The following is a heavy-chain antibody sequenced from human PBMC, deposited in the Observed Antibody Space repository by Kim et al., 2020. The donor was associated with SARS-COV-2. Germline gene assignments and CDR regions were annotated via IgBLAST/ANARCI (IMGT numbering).Heavy chain of an antibody. V-gene: IGHV4-34*01. D-gene: IGHD3-22*01. J-gene: IGHJ4*02. Sequence: SETLSLTCAVYGGSFSGYYWSWIRQPPGKGLEWIGEINHSGSTNYNPSLKSRVTISVDTSKNQFSLKLSSVTAADTAVYYCAKNNLRSRGRADSSGYYHYWGQGTLVTVSS. CDR3: AKNNLRSRGRADSSGYYHY. CDR2: INHSGST. CDR1: GGSFSGYY.